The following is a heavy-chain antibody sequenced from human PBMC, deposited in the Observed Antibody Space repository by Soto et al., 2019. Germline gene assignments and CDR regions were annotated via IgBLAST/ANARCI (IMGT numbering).Heavy chain of an antibody. Sequence: SETLSLTCTVSGGSISSYYWSWIRQPPGKGLEWIGYIYYSGSTNYNPSLKSRVTISVDTSKNQFSLKLSSVTAADTAVYYCARDYGSGSYTGGMDVWGQGTKVTVSS. CDR3: ARDYGSGSYTGGMDV. CDR1: GGSISSYY. V-gene: IGHV4-59*12. D-gene: IGHD3-10*01. CDR2: IYYSGST. J-gene: IGHJ6*02.